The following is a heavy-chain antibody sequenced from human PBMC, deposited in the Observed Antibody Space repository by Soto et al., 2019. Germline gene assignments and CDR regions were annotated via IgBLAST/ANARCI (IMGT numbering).Heavy chain of an antibody. Sequence: WETLSLTCTVSGASISSSSYYWGCVRQPPGKGLEWIGSIYYSGSTYYNPSLKSRVTISVDTSKNQFSLKLSSVTAADTAVYYCARHVPYYDILTGYENNWYFDLWGRGTLVTVS. V-gene: IGHV4-39*01. CDR1: GASISSSSYY. CDR2: IYYSGST. D-gene: IGHD3-9*01. CDR3: ARHVPYYDILTGYENNWYFDL. J-gene: IGHJ2*01.